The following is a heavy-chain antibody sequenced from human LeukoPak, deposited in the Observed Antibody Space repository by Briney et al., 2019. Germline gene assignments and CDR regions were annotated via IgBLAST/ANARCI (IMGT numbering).Heavy chain of an antibody. CDR3: ARSVFPYYSGSGSPYNVDVRQNSYFDF. CDR1: GYTFTSYG. J-gene: IGHJ4*02. Sequence: ASVRVSCKASGYTFTSYGISWVRQAPGQGLEWMGWISAYNGNTNYAQKLQGRVTMTTDTSTSTAYMELRSLRSDDTAVYYCARSVFPYYSGSGSPYNVDVRQNSYFDFWGQGTLVTVSS. V-gene: IGHV1-18*01. D-gene: IGHD3-10*01. CDR2: ISAYNGNT.